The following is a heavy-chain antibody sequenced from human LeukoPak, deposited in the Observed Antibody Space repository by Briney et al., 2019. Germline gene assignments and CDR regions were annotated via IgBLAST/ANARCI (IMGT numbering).Heavy chain of an antibody. J-gene: IGHJ4*02. Sequence: GGSLRLSCAASGFTFSSYSMNWVRQAPGKGLEWVSYISSSSSTIYYADSVKGRFTISRDNAKNSLYLQMNSLRAEDTAVYYCATTDDYGADYWGQGTLVTVSS. V-gene: IGHV3-48*01. CDR2: ISSSSSTI. CDR3: ATTDDYGADY. CDR1: GFTFSSYS. D-gene: IGHD4-17*01.